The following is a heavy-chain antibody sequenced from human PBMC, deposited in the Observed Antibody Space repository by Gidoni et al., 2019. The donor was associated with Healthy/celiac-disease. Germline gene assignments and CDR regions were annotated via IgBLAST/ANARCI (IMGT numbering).Heavy chain of an antibody. Sequence: EVQLVESGGGLVKPGGSLRLSCAASGFTFSSYSMNWVRQAPGKGLEWVSSISSSSSYIYYADSVKGRFTISRDNAKNSLYLQMNSLRAEDTAVYYCARDRGEINYFDYWGQGTLVTVSS. CDR3: ARDRGEINYFDY. J-gene: IGHJ4*02. CDR2: ISSSSSYI. D-gene: IGHD2-21*01. CDR1: GFTFSSYS. V-gene: IGHV3-21*01.